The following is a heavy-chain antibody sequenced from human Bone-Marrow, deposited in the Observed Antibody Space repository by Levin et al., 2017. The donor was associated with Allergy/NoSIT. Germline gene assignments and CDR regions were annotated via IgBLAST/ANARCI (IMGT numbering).Heavy chain of an antibody. D-gene: IGHD3-10*01. CDR3: AREADYSASGSLDF. Sequence: SCAASGFIFGDYYMTWIRQAPGKGLEWLSYISLNSNYINYADSVKGRFTVSRDNAKSSLYLQMNSLRAEDTAVYYCAREADYSASGSLDFWGQGTLVTVSA. V-gene: IGHV3-11*05. CDR2: ISLNSNYI. J-gene: IGHJ4*02. CDR1: GFIFGDYY.